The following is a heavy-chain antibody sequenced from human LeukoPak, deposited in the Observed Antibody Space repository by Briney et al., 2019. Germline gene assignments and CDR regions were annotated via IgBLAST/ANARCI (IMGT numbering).Heavy chain of an antibody. Sequence: GGSLRLSCAASGFTFSSYWMSWVRQAPGKGLEWVANIKQDGSEKYYVDSVKGRFTISRDNAKNSLYLQMNSLRAEDTAVYYCARGRYCGSTSCHYFDYWGQGTLVTVSS. V-gene: IGHV3-7*01. CDR1: GFTFSSYW. J-gene: IGHJ4*02. CDR3: ARGRYCGSTSCHYFDY. CDR2: IKQDGSEK. D-gene: IGHD2-2*01.